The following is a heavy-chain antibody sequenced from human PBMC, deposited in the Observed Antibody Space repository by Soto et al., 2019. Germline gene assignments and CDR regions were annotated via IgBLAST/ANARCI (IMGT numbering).Heavy chain of an antibody. J-gene: IGHJ6*02. CDR3: ARSPPYSSSIYYYYGMDV. Sequence: ASVKVSCKASGYTFTSYAMHWVRQAPGQRLEWMGWINAGNGNTKYSQKFQGRVTITRDTSASTAYMELSSLRSEDTAVYYCARSPPYSSSIYYYYGMDVWGQGTTVSVS. CDR2: INAGNGNT. CDR1: GYTFTSYA. D-gene: IGHD6-13*01. V-gene: IGHV1-3*01.